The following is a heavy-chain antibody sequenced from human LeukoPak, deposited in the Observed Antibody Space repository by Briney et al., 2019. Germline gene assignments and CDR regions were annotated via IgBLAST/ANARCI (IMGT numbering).Heavy chain of an antibody. V-gene: IGHV3-23*01. Sequence: GGSLRLSCAASGFTVSSNYMSWVRQAPGKGLEWVSAISGSGGSTYYADSVKGRFTISRDNSKNTLYLQMNSLRAEDTAVYYCANLAPTYYYDSSGYYPIGYWGQGTLVTVSS. CDR1: GFTVSSNY. CDR2: ISGSGGST. D-gene: IGHD3-22*01. J-gene: IGHJ4*02. CDR3: ANLAPTYYYDSSGYYPIGY.